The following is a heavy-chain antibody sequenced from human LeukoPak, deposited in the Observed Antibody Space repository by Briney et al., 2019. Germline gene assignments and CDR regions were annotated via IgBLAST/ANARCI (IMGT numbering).Heavy chain of an antibody. Sequence: PSETLSLTSTVSAGSISNYYWSWIRQPPGKGLEWIGYISYSGSTNYNPSLKSRVTISVDTSKNQFSLKLSSVTAADTAVYYCARLGPAAGTSFDYWGQGTLVTVSS. CDR1: AGSISNYY. CDR2: ISYSGST. J-gene: IGHJ4*02. V-gene: IGHV4-59*08. CDR3: ARLGPAAGTSFDY. D-gene: IGHD6-13*01.